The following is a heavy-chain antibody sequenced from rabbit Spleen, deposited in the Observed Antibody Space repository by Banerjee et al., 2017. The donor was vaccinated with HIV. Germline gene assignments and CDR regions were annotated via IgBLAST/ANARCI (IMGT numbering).Heavy chain of an antibody. CDR3: ARGAGIHYAAL. V-gene: IGHV1S45*01. CDR2: IDTASSGRT. J-gene: IGHJ4*01. CDR1: GFSFSNKVV. D-gene: IGHD4-2*01. Sequence: QEQVVESGGGLVKPEGSLTLTCTASGFSFSNKVVMCWVRQAPGKGLEWIACIDTASSGRTYYASWAKGRFTVSGTSSTTVTLQMTSLTAADTATYFCARGAGIHYAALWGQGTLVTVS.